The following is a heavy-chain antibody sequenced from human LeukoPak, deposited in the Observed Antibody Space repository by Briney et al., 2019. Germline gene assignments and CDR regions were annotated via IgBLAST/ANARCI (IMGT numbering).Heavy chain of an antibody. Sequence: RRSLRLSRAASGFTFSSYGMQWVRQAPGKGLEWVAFIRYDGSKKYYADSVKGRFTISRDNSKSTLYLQMNSLRAEDTAVYYCAKGAKRLGYCSGGTCYSNYDYYYMVVWGKGTTVTISS. J-gene: IGHJ6*03. D-gene: IGHD2-15*01. CDR2: IRYDGSKK. CDR1: GFTFSSYG. CDR3: AKGAKRLGYCSGGTCYSNYDYYYMVV. V-gene: IGHV3-30*02.